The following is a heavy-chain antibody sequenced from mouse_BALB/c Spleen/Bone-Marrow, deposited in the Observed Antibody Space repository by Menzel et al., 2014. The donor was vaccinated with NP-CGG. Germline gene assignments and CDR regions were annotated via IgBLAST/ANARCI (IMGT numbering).Heavy chain of an antibody. CDR1: GYAFTNYL. Sequence: QKESGAELVRPGTSVKVSCKASGYAFTNYLIEWVKQRPGQGLEWIGVINPGSGGTNYNEKFKGKATLTADKSSSTAYMQLSSLTSDDSAVYFCARGAYYGNYFDYWGQGTTLTVSS. CDR3: ARGAYYGNYFDY. V-gene: IGHV1-54*01. D-gene: IGHD2-10*01. CDR2: INPGSGGT. J-gene: IGHJ2*01.